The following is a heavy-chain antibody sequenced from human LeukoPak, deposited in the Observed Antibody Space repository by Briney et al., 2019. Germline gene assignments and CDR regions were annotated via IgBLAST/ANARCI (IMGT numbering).Heavy chain of an antibody. CDR2: INHSGST. Sequence: PSETLSLTCAVYGGSFSGYYWSWIRQPPGKGLEWIGEINHSGSTYYNPSLKSRVTISVDTSKNQFSLKLSSVTAADTAVYYCARHRYSGYEYWYFDLWGRGTLVTVSS. CDR3: ARHRYSGYEYWYFDL. D-gene: IGHD5-12*01. J-gene: IGHJ2*01. V-gene: IGHV4-34*01. CDR1: GGSFSGYY.